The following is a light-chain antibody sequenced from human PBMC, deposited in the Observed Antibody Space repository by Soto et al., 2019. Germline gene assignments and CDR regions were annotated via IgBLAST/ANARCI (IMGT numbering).Light chain of an antibody. CDR2: AAS. V-gene: IGKV1-39*01. J-gene: IGKJ1*01. CDR3: QQSYSPVWT. CDR1: QSISSH. Sequence: DIQMTQSPSSLSASLGDRFTITCRASQSISSHLNWYQQKPGKAPRVLIFAASSLQSGVPTRFSGSGSGTDFTLTISSLQPEDVSTYYCQQSYSPVWTFGQGTKVDI.